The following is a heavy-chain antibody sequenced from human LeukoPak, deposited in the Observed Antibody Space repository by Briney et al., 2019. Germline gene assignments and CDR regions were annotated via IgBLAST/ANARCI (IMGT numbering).Heavy chain of an antibody. V-gene: IGHV4-59*01. J-gene: IGHJ4*02. CDR3: ARDYRGLRYFDWPIPFDY. D-gene: IGHD3-9*01. CDR2: IYYSGST. Sequence: SETLSLTCTVSGGSISSYYWSWIRQPPGKGLEWIGYIYYSGSTNYNPSLKSRVTISVDTSKNQFSLKLSSVTAADTAVYYCARDYRGLRYFDWPIPFDYWGQGTLVTVPS. CDR1: GGSISSYY.